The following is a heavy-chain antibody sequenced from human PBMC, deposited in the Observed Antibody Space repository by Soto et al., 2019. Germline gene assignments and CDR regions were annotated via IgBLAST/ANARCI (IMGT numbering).Heavy chain of an antibody. V-gene: IGHV3-30-3*01. Sequence: QVQLVESGGGVVQPGRSLRLSCAASGFTFSSYAMHWVRQAPGKGLEWVAVISYDGSNKYYADSVKGRFTISRDNSKNTLYLQMNSLRADDTAVYYCARGEIVVVVAAIDYWGQGTLVTVSS. CDR1: GFTFSSYA. CDR2: ISYDGSNK. D-gene: IGHD2-15*01. J-gene: IGHJ4*02. CDR3: ARGEIVVVVAAIDY.